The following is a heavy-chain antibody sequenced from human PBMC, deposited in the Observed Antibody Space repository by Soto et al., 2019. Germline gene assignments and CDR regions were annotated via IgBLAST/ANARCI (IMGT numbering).Heavy chain of an antibody. Sequence: SETLSLTCAVYGGSFSGYYWSWIRQPPGKGLEWIGEINHSGSTNYNPSLKSRVTISVDTSKNQFSLKLSSVTAADTAVYYCARSSRFLEWLLSPKWFDPWGQGTLVTVS. D-gene: IGHD3-3*01. V-gene: IGHV4-34*01. CDR3: ARSSRFLEWLLSPKWFDP. J-gene: IGHJ5*02. CDR2: INHSGST. CDR1: GGSFSGYY.